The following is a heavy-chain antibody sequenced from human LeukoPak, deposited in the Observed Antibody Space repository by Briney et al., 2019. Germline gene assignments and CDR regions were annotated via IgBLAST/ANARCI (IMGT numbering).Heavy chain of an antibody. CDR1: GGSISSSNW. V-gene: IGHV4-4*02. D-gene: IGHD4-11*01. CDR2: IYHSGST. Sequence: SGTLSLTCAVSGGSISSSNWWSWVRQPPGKGLEWIGEIYHSGSTNYNPSLKSRVSISVDTSKNQHSLKVTSVTAADTAVYYCAREWQYQFDYWGQGSLVTVSS. J-gene: IGHJ4*02. CDR3: AREWQYQFDY.